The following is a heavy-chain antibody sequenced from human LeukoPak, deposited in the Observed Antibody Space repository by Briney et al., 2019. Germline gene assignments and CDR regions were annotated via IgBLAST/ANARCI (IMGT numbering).Heavy chain of an antibody. V-gene: IGHV1-2*02. D-gene: IGHD6-13*01. Sequence: GAPVKVSCKASGYTFTGYYMHWVRHAPGQGLEWMGWINPNSGGTNYAQKFQGRVTMTRDTSISTAYMELSRLRSDDTAVYYCARDLGIAAAGTLVDYWGQGTLVTVSS. CDR3: ARDLGIAAAGTLVDY. J-gene: IGHJ4*02. CDR1: GYTFTGYY. CDR2: INPNSGGT.